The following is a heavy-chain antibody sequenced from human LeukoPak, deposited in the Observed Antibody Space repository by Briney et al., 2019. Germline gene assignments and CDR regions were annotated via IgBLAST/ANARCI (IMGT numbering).Heavy chain of an antibody. Sequence: GRSLRLSCAASGFIFGDHAMHWVRQAPGKGLEWVSYISWDSGRAGYADSVKGRFTISRDNSKNSLFLQMNSLTADDTAVYYCAKAGSMVRGVTTYYYAMDVWGQGTAVTVSS. V-gene: IGHV3-9*01. CDR3: AKAGSMVRGVTTYYYAMDV. CDR1: GFIFGDHA. J-gene: IGHJ6*02. D-gene: IGHD3-10*01. CDR2: ISWDSGRA.